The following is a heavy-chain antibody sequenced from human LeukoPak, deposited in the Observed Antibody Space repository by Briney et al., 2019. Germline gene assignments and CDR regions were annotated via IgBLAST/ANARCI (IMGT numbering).Heavy chain of an antibody. V-gene: IGHV1-2*06. CDR3: ARGVYCGGDCYPGGNAFDI. CDR2: INPNSGGT. D-gene: IGHD2-21*02. J-gene: IGHJ3*02. Sequence: ASVKVSCKASGYTFTGYYMHWVRQAPGQGLEWMGRINPNSGGTNYAQKFQGRVTMTRDTSISTAYMELSRLRSDDTAVYNCARGVYCGGDCYPGGNAFDIWGQGTMVTVSS. CDR1: GYTFTGYY.